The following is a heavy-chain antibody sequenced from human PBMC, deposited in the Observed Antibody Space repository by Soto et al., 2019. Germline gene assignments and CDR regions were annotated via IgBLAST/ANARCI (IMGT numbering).Heavy chain of an antibody. J-gene: IGHJ4*02. Sequence: PSETLSLTCTVSGGSVSSGFYYWIRQPPGQGKGLEWIINIYYSGNTDYNPSVTGRVIISVDTSKGQFSLRLSTGTAADTAVYYCATLRTILAPAFDYWGQGTLVTVPS. CDR2: IYYSGNT. D-gene: IGHD3-3*01. CDR1: GGSVSSGFYY. V-gene: IGHV4-61*01. CDR3: ATLRTILAPAFDY.